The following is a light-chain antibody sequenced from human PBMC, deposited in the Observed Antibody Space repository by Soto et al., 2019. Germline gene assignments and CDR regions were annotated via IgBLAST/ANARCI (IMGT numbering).Light chain of an antibody. CDR3: QQYNSLLQIT. J-gene: IGKJ4*01. V-gene: IGKV1-33*01. CDR2: RAS. Sequence: DIQMTQSPPSVSASVGDRVTISCQASQGISNDLTWYQQKPGKAPQLLIYRASALERGVPPRFSGSGSRTNFTLTISSLEPQDVGTYYCQQYNSLLQITFGGGTKVEI. CDR1: QGISND.